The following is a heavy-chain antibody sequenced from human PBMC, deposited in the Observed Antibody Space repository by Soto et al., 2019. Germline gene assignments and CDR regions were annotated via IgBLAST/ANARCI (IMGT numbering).Heavy chain of an antibody. D-gene: IGHD3-22*01. J-gene: IGHJ4*02. Sequence: QVQLVQSGAEVKKPGASVKVSCKASGYTFTSYGISWVRQAPGQGLEWMGWISAYNGNTNYAQKLQGRATMTTDTSTSTAYMELRSLRSDDTAVYYCARAVDMYYYDSSGYLGYFDYWGQGTLVTVSS. CDR2: ISAYNGNT. CDR3: ARAVDMYYYDSSGYLGYFDY. CDR1: GYTFTSYG. V-gene: IGHV1-18*01.